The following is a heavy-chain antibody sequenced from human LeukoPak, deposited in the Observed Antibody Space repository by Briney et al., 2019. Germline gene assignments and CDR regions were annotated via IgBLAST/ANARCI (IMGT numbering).Heavy chain of an antibody. CDR3: ARAGRAAASANDYYYYYGMDV. V-gene: IGHV1-69*13. J-gene: IGHJ6*02. Sequence: SVKVSCKASGGTFSSYAISWVRQAPGQGLEWMGGIIPIFGTANYAQKFQGRATITADESTSTAYMELSSLRSEDTAVYYCARAGRAAASANDYYYYYGMDVWGQGTTVTVSS. CDR1: GGTFSSYA. D-gene: IGHD6-13*01. CDR2: IIPIFGTA.